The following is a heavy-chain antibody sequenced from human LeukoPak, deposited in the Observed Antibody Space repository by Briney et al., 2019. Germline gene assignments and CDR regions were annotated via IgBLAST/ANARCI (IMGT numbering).Heavy chain of an antibody. J-gene: IGHJ4*02. CDR1: GFTFSSYG. CDR3: AKGLERESRLDS. V-gene: IGHV3-23*01. Sequence: PGGTLRLSCAASGFTFSSYGMSWVRQAPGKGLEWVSAISGSGGSTYYADSVKGRFTIYSDKSRDTLFLQMNGLRAEDTALYYCAKGLERESRLDSWGQGTLVTVSS. D-gene: IGHD1-1*01. CDR2: ISGSGGST.